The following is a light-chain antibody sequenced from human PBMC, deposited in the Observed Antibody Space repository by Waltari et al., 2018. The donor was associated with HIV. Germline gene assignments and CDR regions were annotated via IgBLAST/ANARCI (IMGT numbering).Light chain of an antibody. CDR1: SSDVGGYNY. CDR3: ESYTSTSVWV. V-gene: IGLV2-14*03. Sequence: QSALTQPASVSGSPGQSITISCTGSSSDVGGYNYVSWYQQHPGKAPRLMIYDVRLRPAGVSDRFSGSKSGDTASLTISGLQAEDEADYCCESYTSTSVWVFGGGTRLTVL. J-gene: IGLJ3*02. CDR2: DVR.